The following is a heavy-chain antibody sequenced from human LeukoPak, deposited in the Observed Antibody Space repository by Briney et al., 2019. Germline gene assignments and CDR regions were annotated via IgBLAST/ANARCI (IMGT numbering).Heavy chain of an antibody. Sequence: ASVKVSCKASGYTFTGYYMNWVRQATGQGLEWRRWINPNSGGTNKAQKFQGRVTMTTATTTSTTYNELSRLTADDTTAHYFAKDQLHFNTGSYPRSVIYNYMDVWGKGTTVTISS. CDR2: INPNSGGT. CDR3: AKDQLHFNTGSYPRSVIYNYMDV. J-gene: IGHJ6*03. D-gene: IGHD3-10*01. V-gene: IGHV1-2*02. CDR1: GYTFTGYY.